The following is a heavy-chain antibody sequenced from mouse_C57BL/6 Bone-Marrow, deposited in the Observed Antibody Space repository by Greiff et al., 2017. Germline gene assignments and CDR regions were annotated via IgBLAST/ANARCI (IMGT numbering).Heavy chain of an antibody. Sequence: QVQLQQPGAELVMPGASVKLSCKASGYTFTSYWMHWVKQRPGQGLEWIGEIDPSDSYTNYNQKFKGKSTLTVDKSSSTAYMQLSSLTSEDSAVYYCARSRQLRLPFAYWGQGTLVTVSA. CDR2: IDPSDSYT. CDR3: ARSRQLRLPFAY. V-gene: IGHV1-69*01. CDR1: GYTFTSYW. J-gene: IGHJ3*01. D-gene: IGHD3-2*02.